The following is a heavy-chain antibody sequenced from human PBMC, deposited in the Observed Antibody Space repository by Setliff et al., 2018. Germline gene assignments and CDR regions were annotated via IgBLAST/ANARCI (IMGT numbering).Heavy chain of an antibody. J-gene: IGHJ3*02. Sequence: SETLSLTRTVSDDSISSRHYYWSWIRQPAGKGLEWLGQIYTSWSTNYNPSLKGRATLSIDASKRQFSLKLTSVTAADTAVYYCVRDAGDGYGVDAYAGGGFDIWGQGTMVTVSS. CDR2: IYTSWST. CDR3: VRDAGDGYGVDAYAGGGFDI. D-gene: IGHD4-17*01. CDR1: DDSISSRHYY. V-gene: IGHV4-61*09.